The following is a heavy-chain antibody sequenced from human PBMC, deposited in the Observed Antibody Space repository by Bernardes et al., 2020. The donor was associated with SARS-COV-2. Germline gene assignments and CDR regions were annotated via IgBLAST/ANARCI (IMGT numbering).Heavy chain of an antibody. CDR1: GFTLTYFY. CDR2: IDPSDGRT. CDR3: AREPIAARPGIWFDP. J-gene: IGHJ5*02. D-gene: IGHD6-6*01. Sequence: ASVKVSCKASGFTLTYFYMHWVRQAPGQGLEWMGSIDPSDGRTNYPQKFQDRVTMTSDTSTSSVYMELSSLTSEDTALYYCAREPIAARPGIWFDPWGQGTLVTVSS. V-gene: IGHV1-46*01.